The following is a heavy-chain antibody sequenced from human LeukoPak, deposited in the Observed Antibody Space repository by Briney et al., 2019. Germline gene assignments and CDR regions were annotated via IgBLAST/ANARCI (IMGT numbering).Heavy chain of an antibody. V-gene: IGHV4-39*01. CDR3: ARLRQSGAFDI. J-gene: IGHJ3*02. D-gene: IGHD6-19*01. Sequence: SETLSLTCTVSGGSISSSSYYWGWIRQPPGKGLEWIGSIYYSGSTYYNPSLKSRVTISVDTSKNQFSLKLSSVTAADTAMYYCARLRQSGAFDIWGQGTMVTVSS. CDR2: IYYSGST. CDR1: GGSISSSSYY.